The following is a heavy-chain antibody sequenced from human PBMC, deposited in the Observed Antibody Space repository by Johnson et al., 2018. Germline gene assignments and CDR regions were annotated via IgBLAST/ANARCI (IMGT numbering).Heavy chain of an antibody. CDR3: ARDTSGYSYEYIQY. Sequence: VQLVEAGGGLVQPGGSLRLSCAASGFTFSTYAMHWVRQAPGKGLEYVSTISRHGDSTSYANAVKGRFTISRDKSKNTLYLQMASLRAEDMAVYYCARDTSGYSYEYIQYWGQGTLVTVSS. D-gene: IGHD3-22*01. CDR1: GFTFSTYA. CDR2: ISRHGDST. J-gene: IGHJ1*01. V-gene: IGHV3-64*01.